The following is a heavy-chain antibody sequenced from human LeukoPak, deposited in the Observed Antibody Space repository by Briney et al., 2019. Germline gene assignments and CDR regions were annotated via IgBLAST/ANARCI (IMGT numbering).Heavy chain of an antibody. CDR2: INQSGRT. J-gene: IGHJ4*02. V-gene: IGHV4-34*01. CDR1: GGSFSGYY. D-gene: IGHD6-19*01. CDR3: ATRHSVAVAANPPYFDY. Sequence: SETLSLTCGVYGGSFSGYYWSWIRQPPGRGLERIGEINQSGRTNYNPSLKSRVTISVDTSKNQFSLKLTSVTAADTGVYYCATRHSVAVAANPPYFDYWGQGTLVTVSS.